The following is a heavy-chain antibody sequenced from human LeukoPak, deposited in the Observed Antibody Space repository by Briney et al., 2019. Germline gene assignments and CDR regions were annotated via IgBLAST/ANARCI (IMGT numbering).Heavy chain of an antibody. Sequence: GGSLRLSCAASGFTFSSYAMHWVRQAPGKGLEWVAVISYDGSNKYYADSVKGRFTISRDNSKNTLYLQMNSLRAEDTAVYYCARGGNTAMVYPFDYWGQGTLVTVSS. CDR3: ARGGNTAMVYPFDY. CDR1: GFTFSSYA. CDR2: ISYDGSNK. D-gene: IGHD5-18*01. J-gene: IGHJ4*02. V-gene: IGHV3-30-3*01.